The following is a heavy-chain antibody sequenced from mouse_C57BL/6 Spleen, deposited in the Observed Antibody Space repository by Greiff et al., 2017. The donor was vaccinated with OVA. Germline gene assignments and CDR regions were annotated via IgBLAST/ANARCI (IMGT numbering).Heavy chain of an antibody. CDR3: ATDWENY. J-gene: IGHJ2*01. V-gene: IGHV3-6*01. CDR2: ISYDGSN. Sequence: EVQRVESGPGLVKPSQSLSLTCSVTGYSITSGYYWNWIRQFPGNKLEWMGYISYDGSNNYNPSLKNRISITRDTSKNQFFLKLNSVTTEDTATYYCATDWENYWGQGTTLTVSS. D-gene: IGHD4-1*01. CDR1: GYSITSGYY.